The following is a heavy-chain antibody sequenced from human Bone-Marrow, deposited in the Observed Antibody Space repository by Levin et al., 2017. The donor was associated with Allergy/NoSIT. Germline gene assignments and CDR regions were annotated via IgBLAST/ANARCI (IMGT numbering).Heavy chain of an antibody. CDR3: ARNDVDTALNYFDF. Sequence: PGESLKISCAASGFTFSSYAMHWVRQAPGKGLEWVAVISYDGSNKYYADSVTGRFTISRDTSKNTLFLQVNSLRADDTAVYYCARNDVDTALNYFDFWGRGTLVTVSS. CDR1: GFTFSSYA. J-gene: IGHJ4*02. CDR2: ISYDGSNK. D-gene: IGHD5-18*01. V-gene: IGHV3-30-3*01.